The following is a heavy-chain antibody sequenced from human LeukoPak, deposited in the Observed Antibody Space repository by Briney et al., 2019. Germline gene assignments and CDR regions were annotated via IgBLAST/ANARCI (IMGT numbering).Heavy chain of an antibody. CDR1: GGSISTYY. CDR3: ARGRDGSTRRAFDI. V-gene: IGHV4-59*08. Sequence: SETLSLTCTVSGGSISTYYWSWIRQPPGKGLEWIGYIYYSGSTNYNPSLKSRVTISVDTSKNQFSLKLPSVTAADTAVYYCARGRDGSTRRAFDIWGQGTMVTVSS. CDR2: IYYSGST. D-gene: IGHD5-24*01. J-gene: IGHJ3*02.